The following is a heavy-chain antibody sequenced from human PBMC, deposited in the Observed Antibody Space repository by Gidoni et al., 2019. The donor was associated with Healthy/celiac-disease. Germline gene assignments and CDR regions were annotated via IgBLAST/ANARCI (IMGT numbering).Heavy chain of an antibody. D-gene: IGHD3-22*01. J-gene: IGHJ6*02. CDR3: ARGEYYYDSSGYYQKTHYYYYGMDV. V-gene: IGHV1-69*06. Sequence: QVQLVQSGDEVKKPGSSVTVSCKASGGTFSSSAISWVRQAHGQGLEWMGGIIPIFGTANYAQKFQGRVTITADKSTSTAYMELSSLRSEDTAMYYCARGEYYYDSSGYYQKTHYYYYGMDVWGQGTTVTVSS. CDR2: IIPIFGTA. CDR1: GGTFSSSA.